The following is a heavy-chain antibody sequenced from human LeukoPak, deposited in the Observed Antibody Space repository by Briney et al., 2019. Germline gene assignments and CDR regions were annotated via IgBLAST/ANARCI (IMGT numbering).Heavy chain of an antibody. Sequence: HPGGSLRLSCAASGFTFSNYGMSWVRQAPGKGLEWVASIKQDGSEKFYVDSVKGRFTVSRDNSKNTLYLQMKNLRAEDTAVYYCATVRGSDWYMDYWGQGTLVTVSS. CDR2: IKQDGSEK. CDR1: GFTFSNYG. CDR3: ATVRGSDWYMDY. D-gene: IGHD6-19*01. V-gene: IGHV3-7*01. J-gene: IGHJ4*02.